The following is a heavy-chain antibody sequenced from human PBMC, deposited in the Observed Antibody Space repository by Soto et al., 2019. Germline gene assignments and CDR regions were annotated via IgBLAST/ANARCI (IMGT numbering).Heavy chain of an antibody. J-gene: IGHJ4*02. CDR1: GGSFSGYY. CDR2: INHSGST. Sequence: QVQLQQWGAGLLKPSETLSLTCAVYGGSFSGYYWSWIRQPPGKGLGWIGEINHSGSTNYNPSLKSRVNISVDTTKDQFSMKLSSVTAADTAVYYCARGGAIAYCSSTSCYTDFDYWGQGTLVTVSS. D-gene: IGHD2-2*02. CDR3: ARGGAIAYCSSTSCYTDFDY. V-gene: IGHV4-34*01.